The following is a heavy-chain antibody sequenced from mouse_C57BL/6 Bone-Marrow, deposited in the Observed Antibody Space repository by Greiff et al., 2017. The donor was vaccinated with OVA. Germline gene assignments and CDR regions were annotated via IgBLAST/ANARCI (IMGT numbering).Heavy chain of an antibody. Sequence: EVQLVESGEGLVKPGGSLKLSCAASGFTFSSYAMSWVRQTPEKRLEWVAYISSGGDYIYYADTVKGRFTISRDNARNTLYLQMSSLKSEDTAMYYCTRGGYYGSSPYWYFDVWGTGTTVTVSS. D-gene: IGHD1-1*01. CDR1: GFTFSSYA. CDR2: ISSGGDYI. J-gene: IGHJ1*03. V-gene: IGHV5-9-1*02. CDR3: TRGGYYGSSPYWYFDV.